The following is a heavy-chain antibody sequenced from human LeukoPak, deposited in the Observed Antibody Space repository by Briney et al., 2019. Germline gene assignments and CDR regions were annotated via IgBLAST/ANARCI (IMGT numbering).Heavy chain of an antibody. V-gene: IGHV3-21*01. CDR2: ISSSSSYI. Sequence: GGSLRLSCAASGFTFSSYSMNWVRQAPGKGLEWVSSISSSSSYIYYADSVKGRFTISRDNAKNSLYLQMNSLRAEDTAVYYCAREGELSVNWFDPWGQGTLVTVSS. CDR1: GFTFSSYS. D-gene: IGHD1-26*01. J-gene: IGHJ5*02. CDR3: AREGELSVNWFDP.